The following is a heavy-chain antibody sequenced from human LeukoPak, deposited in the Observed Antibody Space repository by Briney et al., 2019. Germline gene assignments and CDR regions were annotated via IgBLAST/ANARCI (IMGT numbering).Heavy chain of an antibody. D-gene: IGHD6-13*01. CDR1: GGTFSSYA. Sequence: ASVKVSCKASGGTFSSYAISWVRQAPGQGLEWMGRIIPILGIANYAQKFQGRVTMTEDTSTDTAYMELSSLRSEDTAVYYCATGAAAGPDYWGQGTLVTVSS. V-gene: IGHV1-69*04. J-gene: IGHJ4*02. CDR2: IIPILGIA. CDR3: ATGAAAGPDY.